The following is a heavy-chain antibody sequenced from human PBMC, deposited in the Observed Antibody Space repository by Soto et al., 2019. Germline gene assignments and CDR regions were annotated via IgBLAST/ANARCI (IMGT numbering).Heavy chain of an antibody. V-gene: IGHV3-30*18. CDR3: AKGLRL. CDR2: ISYDGSNK. D-gene: IGHD2-15*01. J-gene: IGHJ4*02. CDR1: GFTFSSYG. Sequence: QVQLVESGGGVVQPGRSLRLSCAASGFTFSSYGMHWVRQAPGKGLEWVAVISYDGSNKYYADAVKRRFTISRDNSENTLYLQMDSLRAEDTAVYYWAKGLRLWGQGTLVTV.